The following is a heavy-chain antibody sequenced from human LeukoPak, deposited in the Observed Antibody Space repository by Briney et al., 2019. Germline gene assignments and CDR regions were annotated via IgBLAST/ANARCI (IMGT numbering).Heavy chain of an antibody. V-gene: IGHV3-11*01. CDR3: ARSPVKQWPYAFDI. D-gene: IGHD6-19*01. Sequence: GGSLRLSCAASGFTFSNAWMNWVRQAPGKGLEWVSYISSSGSTIYYADSVKGRFTISRDNAKNSLYLQMNSLRAEDTAVYYCARSPVKQWPYAFDIWGQGTMVTVSS. CDR1: GFTFSNAW. CDR2: ISSSGSTI. J-gene: IGHJ3*02.